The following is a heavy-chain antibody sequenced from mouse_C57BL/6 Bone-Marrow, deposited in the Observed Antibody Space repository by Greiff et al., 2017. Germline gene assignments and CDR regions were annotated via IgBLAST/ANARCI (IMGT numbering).Heavy chain of an antibody. CDR3: VRQDGNYFDY. CDR1: GFSFNTYA. Sequence: DVHLVESGGGLVQPKGSLKLSCAASGFSFNTYAMNWVRPAPGKGLEWVARIRSKSNNYATYYADSVKDRFTISRDDSESMLYLQMNNLKTEDTAMYYCVRQDGNYFDYWGQGTTLTVSS. J-gene: IGHJ2*01. CDR2: IRSKSNNYAT. V-gene: IGHV10-1*01. D-gene: IGHD2-1*01.